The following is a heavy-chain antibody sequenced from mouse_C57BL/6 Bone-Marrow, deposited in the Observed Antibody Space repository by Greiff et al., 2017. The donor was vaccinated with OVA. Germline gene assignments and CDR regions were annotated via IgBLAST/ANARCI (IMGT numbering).Heavy chain of an antibody. D-gene: IGHD2-4*01. CDR1: GFTFSDAW. CDR2: IRNKANNHAT. J-gene: IGHJ4*01. Sequence: EVLLVASGGGLVQPGGSMKLSCAASGFTFSDAWMDWVRQSPEKGLEWVAEIRNKANNHATYYAESVKGRFTISRDDSKSSVYLQMNSLRAEDTGIYYCTRRSDYDVAMDYWGQGTSVTVSS. V-gene: IGHV6-6*01. CDR3: TRRSDYDVAMDY.